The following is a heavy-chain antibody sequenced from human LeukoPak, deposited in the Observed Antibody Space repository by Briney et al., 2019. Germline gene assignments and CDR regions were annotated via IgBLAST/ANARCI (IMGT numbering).Heavy chain of an antibody. CDR2: ISSSGSTI. CDR1: FTXXXXY. CDR3: ARGGGYYYDSSGTNDY. V-gene: IGHV3-11*01. Sequence: FTXXXXYMSWIRQAPGKGLEWVSYISSSGSTIYYADSVKGRFTISRDNAKNSLYLQMNSLRAEDTAVYYCARGGGYYYDSSGTNDYWGQGTLVTVSS. D-gene: IGHD3-22*01. J-gene: IGHJ4*02.